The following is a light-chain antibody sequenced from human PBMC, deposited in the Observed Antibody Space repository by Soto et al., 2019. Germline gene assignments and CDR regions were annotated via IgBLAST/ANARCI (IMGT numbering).Light chain of an antibody. CDR1: QSVFYGSNNKNY. CDR3: QQDYYTPLT. Sequence: DIVMTQSPDSLAVSLGQRATLNCKSSQSVFYGSNNKNYLAWYQQTPGQPPKLLFYSVSARESGVPDRFSGRESWSDFTLAISSLQTEDVAVYYYQQDYYTPLTSGPGTRVYV. V-gene: IGKV4-1*01. CDR2: SVS. J-gene: IGKJ3*01.